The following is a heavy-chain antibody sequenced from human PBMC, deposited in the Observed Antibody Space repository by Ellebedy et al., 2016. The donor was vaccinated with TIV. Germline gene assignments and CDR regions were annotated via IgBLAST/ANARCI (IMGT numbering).Heavy chain of an antibody. J-gene: IGHJ4*02. CDR3: ATDMFVGPTYTYDY. Sequence: ASVKVSCXTSGSTFTDYYIHWVRQAPGQGLEWIGWTNTYTGDTKSAQKFQGRVTMTRDTSISTAYMELSRLRSDDTAVYYCATDMFVGPTYTYDYWGQGTLVTVSS. D-gene: IGHD1-26*01. V-gene: IGHV1-2*02. CDR1: GSTFTDYY. CDR2: TNTYTGDT.